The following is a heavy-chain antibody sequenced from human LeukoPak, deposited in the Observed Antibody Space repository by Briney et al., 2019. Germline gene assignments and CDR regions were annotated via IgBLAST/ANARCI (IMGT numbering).Heavy chain of an antibody. CDR3: AREILGGFNPGAY. J-gene: IGHJ4*02. V-gene: IGHV4-4*02. D-gene: IGHD1-14*01. CDR2: IHRSGSP. Sequence: SETLSLTCTVSLDSTTSNFWSWVRQPPGKGLGWIGEIHRSGSPNYNPSLQSRVIISIDRSRNQIALELSSVTAADTAVYYCAREILGGFNPGAYWGQGTLVTVSS. CDR1: LDSTTSNF.